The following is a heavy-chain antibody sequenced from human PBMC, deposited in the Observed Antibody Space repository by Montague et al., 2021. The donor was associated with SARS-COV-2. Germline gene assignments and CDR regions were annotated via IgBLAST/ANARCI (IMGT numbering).Heavy chain of an antibody. V-gene: IGHV4-61*02. CDR1: IGSISSGSYY. CDR2: IYTSGST. D-gene: IGHD6-25*01. J-gene: IGHJ5*02. Sequence: TLSLTCTVSIGSISSGSYYWSWLRPPAGKGLEWLGRIYTSGSTNYNPSLKSRVTISVDTSKNQFSLKLSSVTAADTAVYYCARDGYSSGWNGLHWFDPWGQGTLVTVSS. CDR3: ARDGYSSGWNGLHWFDP.